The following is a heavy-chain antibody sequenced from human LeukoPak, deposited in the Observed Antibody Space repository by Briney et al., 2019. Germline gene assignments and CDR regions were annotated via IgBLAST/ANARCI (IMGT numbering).Heavy chain of an antibody. CDR2: IYHSGST. J-gene: IGHJ4*02. CDR3: ARGLTVAGRGFFDY. V-gene: IGHV4-4*02. Sequence: PSETLSLTCAVSGGSISSSSWWNWVRQPPGKGLEWIGEIYHSGSTSYNPSLKSRVTISVDKSENQFSLKLSSVTAADTAVYYCARGLTVAGRGFFDYWGQGTLVTVSS. D-gene: IGHD6-19*01. CDR1: GGSISSSSW.